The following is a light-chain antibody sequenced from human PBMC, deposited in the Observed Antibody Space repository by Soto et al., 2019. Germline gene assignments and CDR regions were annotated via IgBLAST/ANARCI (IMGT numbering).Light chain of an antibody. V-gene: IGLV2-14*01. CDR3: TSFSSSFRSTNTLGVA. CDR1: SSDVGFYNY. J-gene: IGLJ2*01. CDR2: EVN. Sequence: QSVLTQPASVSGSPGQSITISCTGTSSDVGFYNYVSWYQQQHPGKAPKLLIYEVNNRPSGISNRFSGSKSGNTASLTISGLQAEDEADYYCTSFSSSFRSTNTLGVAFGGGTKLTVL.